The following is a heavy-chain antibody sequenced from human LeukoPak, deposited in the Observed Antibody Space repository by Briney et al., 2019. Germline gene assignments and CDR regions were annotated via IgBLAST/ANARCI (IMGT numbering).Heavy chain of an antibody. V-gene: IGHV3-74*01. Sequence: GGSLRLSCAASGFTFSSYWMHWVRQAPGKGLVWVSRINSDGSSTSYADSVKGRFTISRDNAKNTLYLQMNSLRAEDTAVYYCAREHSGYYSDDAFDIWGQGTMVTVSS. CDR2: INSDGSST. CDR1: GFTFSSYW. CDR3: AREHSGYYSDDAFDI. J-gene: IGHJ3*02. D-gene: IGHD3-22*01.